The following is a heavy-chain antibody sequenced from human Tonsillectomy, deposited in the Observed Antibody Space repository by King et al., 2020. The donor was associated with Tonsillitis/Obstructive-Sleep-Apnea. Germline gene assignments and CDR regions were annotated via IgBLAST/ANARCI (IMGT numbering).Heavy chain of an antibody. CDR2: IYYSGST. D-gene: IGHD4-23*01. CDR3: ARRGKGNSPDY. J-gene: IGHJ4*02. CDR1: GGSISIGDCY. V-gene: IGHV4-39*01. Sequence: QLQESGPGLVKPSETLSLTCTVSGGSISIGDCYWGWIRQPPGKGLDWIASIYYSGSTYYSPSLKSRGTISVDTSKNQFSLKLSSVTAADTAVYYCARRGKGNSPDYWGQGTLVTVSS.